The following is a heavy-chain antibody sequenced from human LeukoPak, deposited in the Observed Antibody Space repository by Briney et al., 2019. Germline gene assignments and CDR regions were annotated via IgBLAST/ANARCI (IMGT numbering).Heavy chain of an antibody. D-gene: IGHD5-12*01. CDR1: GGSISPYY. CDR3: ARGPSGYSGYEFDY. V-gene: IGHV4-59*01. Sequence: PSETLSLTCTVSGGSISPYYWSWIRQPPGKGLEWIAYIYYSGSTSYNPSLKSRVTISVDTSKNQFTLKVSSVTAADTAVYYCARGPSGYSGYEFDYWGQGTLVTVS. CDR2: IYYSGST. J-gene: IGHJ4*02.